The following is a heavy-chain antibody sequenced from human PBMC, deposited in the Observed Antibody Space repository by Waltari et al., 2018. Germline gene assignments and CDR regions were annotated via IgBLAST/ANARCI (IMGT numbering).Heavy chain of an antibody. CDR3: ARTDENYYDSSGYYPLRY. J-gene: IGHJ4*02. CDR1: VGTFSSYA. Sequence: QVQLVQSGAEVKKPGSSVKVSCKASVGTFSSYAISWVRQAPGQGLEWMGGIIPIFGTANYAQKFQGRVTITTDESTSTAYMERSSLRSEDTAVYYCARTDENYYDSSGYYPLRYWGQGTLVTVSS. CDR2: IIPIFGTA. D-gene: IGHD3-22*01. V-gene: IGHV1-69*05.